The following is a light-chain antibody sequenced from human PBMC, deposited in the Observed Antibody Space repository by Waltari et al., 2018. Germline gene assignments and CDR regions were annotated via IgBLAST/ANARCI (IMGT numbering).Light chain of an antibody. J-gene: IGKJ4*01. CDR1: QSLCSVS. CDR2: AAS. Sequence: IVLTQSPGTLSLSPGERATLSRRSSQSLCSVSLAWYQQKPGQAPRLLIHAASRRATGIPDRFSGRGSGTDFTLTISSLEPEDFAVYYCQQYTTAPITFGGGTRVEI. V-gene: IGKV3-20*01. CDR3: QQYTTAPIT.